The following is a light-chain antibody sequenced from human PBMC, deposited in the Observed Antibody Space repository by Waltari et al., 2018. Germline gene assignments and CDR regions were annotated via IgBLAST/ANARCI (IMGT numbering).Light chain of an antibody. CDR1: SSDVGNYKR. J-gene: IGLJ2*01. V-gene: IGLV2-23*02. CDR3: SSYAGSSKGV. CDR2: AVS. Sequence: QSALTQPASVSGSPGQSITISCPGTSSDVGNYKRVPWYQQHPGKAPKLMIYAVSKRSSGVSDRFSGSKSGDMASLTISGLQPEDEAEYFCSSYAGSSKGVFGGGTKVTVL.